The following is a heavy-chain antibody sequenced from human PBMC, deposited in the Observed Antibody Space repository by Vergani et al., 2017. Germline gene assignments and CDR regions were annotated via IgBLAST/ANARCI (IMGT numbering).Heavy chain of an antibody. V-gene: IGHV1-58*02. Sequence: QLVQSGAEVKKPGSSVKVSCKASGGTFSSYAISWVRQARGQRLEWIGWIVVGSGNTNYAQKFQERVTITRDMSTSTAYMELSSLRSEDTAVYYCAAVVGTGTTHFQHWGQGTLVTVSS. CDR2: IVVGSGNT. J-gene: IGHJ1*01. D-gene: IGHD1-1*01. CDR1: GGTFSSYA. CDR3: AAVVGTGTTHFQH.